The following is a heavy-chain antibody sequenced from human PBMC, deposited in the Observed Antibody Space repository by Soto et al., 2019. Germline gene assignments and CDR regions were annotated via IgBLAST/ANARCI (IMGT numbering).Heavy chain of an antibody. J-gene: IGHJ6*02. CDR1: GGTFSSYA. CDR2: IIPIFGTA. CDR3: ASALLGYCSSTSCYTPPDYYYYGMDV. D-gene: IGHD2-2*02. V-gene: IGHV1-69*01. Sequence: QVQLVQSGAEVKKPGSSVKVSCKASGGTFSSYAISWVRQAPGQGLEWMGGIIPIFGTANYAQKFQGRVTITADESTSTAYMALSSLRSEDTAVYYCASALLGYCSSTSCYTPPDYYYYGMDVWGQGTTVTVSS.